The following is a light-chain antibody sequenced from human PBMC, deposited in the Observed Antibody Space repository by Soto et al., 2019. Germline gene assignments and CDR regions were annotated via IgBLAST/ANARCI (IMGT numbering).Light chain of an antibody. CDR2: LGS. CDR1: QSLLHSNGYNY. CDR3: MQALQTIT. J-gene: IGKJ5*01. V-gene: IGKV2-28*01. Sequence: DIVMTQSPLSLPVTPGEPAPISCRSSQSLLHSNGYNYLDWYLQKPGQSPQLLIYLGSNRASGVPDRFSGSGSGTDFTLEISRVEAEDVGVYYCMQALQTITFGQGTRLEIK.